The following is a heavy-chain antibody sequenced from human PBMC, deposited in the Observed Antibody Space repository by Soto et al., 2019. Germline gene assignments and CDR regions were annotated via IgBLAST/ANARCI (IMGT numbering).Heavy chain of an antibody. CDR2: IYHSGST. CDR3: AAVAGTGDYYYYSGMEV. D-gene: IGHD6-19*01. V-gene: IGHV4-4*02. CDR1: GECISSSNW. J-gene: IGHJ6*02. Sequence: SVKCAVSGECISSSNWCRWDSQPPGKGLEWIGEIYHSGSTNYNPSLKSRVTISVDKSKNQFSLKLSSVTAADAAVYYGAAVAGTGDYYYYSGMEVWGQGTTVTVSS.